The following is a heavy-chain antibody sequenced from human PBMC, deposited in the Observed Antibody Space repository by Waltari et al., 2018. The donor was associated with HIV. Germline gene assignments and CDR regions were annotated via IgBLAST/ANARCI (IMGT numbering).Heavy chain of an antibody. CDR1: GGSISSGGYY. CDR2: IYYSGST. D-gene: IGHD3-3*01. J-gene: IGHJ6*02. V-gene: IGHV4-31*03. CDR3: ARDHATIFGGGGRDYGMDV. Sequence: QVQLQESGPGLVKPSQTLSLTCTVSGGSISSGGYYWSWIRQHPGKGLEWIGYIYYSGSTYYNPSLKRRVTISVDTSKNQFSLKLSSVTAADTAVYYCARDHATIFGGGGRDYGMDVWGQGTTVTVSS.